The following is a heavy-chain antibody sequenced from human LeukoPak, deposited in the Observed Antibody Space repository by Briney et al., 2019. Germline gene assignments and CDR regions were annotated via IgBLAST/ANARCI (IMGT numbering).Heavy chain of an antibody. CDR1: GGSIGSSSYY. V-gene: IGHV4-39*01. J-gene: IGHJ3*02. D-gene: IGHD2/OR15-2a*01. CDR2: IYYSGIT. Sequence: SGTLSLTCTVSGGSIGSSSYYWGWIRQPPGKGLEWIGSIYYSGITFYNPSLKSRLAISVDTSKNQFSLKLTSVTAAGTAVYYCARPLDTTFFNAFDIWGQGTMVTVSS. CDR3: ARPLDTTFFNAFDI.